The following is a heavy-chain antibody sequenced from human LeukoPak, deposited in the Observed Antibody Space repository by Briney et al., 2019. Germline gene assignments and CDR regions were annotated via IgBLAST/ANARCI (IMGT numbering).Heavy chain of an antibody. V-gene: IGHV3-21*01. CDR2: ISSSSSYI. Sequence: PGGSLRLSCAASGFTFSSYSMNWVRQAPGKGLEWVSSISSSSSYIYYADSVKGRFTISRDNAKNSLYLQMNSLRAEDTAVYYCARGRNVVVPAATTEHYYYYGMDVWGQGTTVTVSS. D-gene: IGHD2-2*01. CDR3: ARGRNVVVPAATTEHYYYYGMDV. CDR1: GFTFSSYS. J-gene: IGHJ6*02.